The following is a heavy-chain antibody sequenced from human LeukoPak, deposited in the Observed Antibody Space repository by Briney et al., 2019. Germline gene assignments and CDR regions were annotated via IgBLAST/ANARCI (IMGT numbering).Heavy chain of an antibody. CDR3: ARDLSAAYDF. D-gene: IGHD2-21*01. Sequence: PGTSLRLSCAVSGFTISSHGMHWVRQAPGKGLEWVARLVYDERNDYANSVKGRFTISRDNSKNTLYLQMDNLRVDDTAVYYCARDLSAAYDFWGQGILVTVSS. CDR1: GFTISSHG. CDR2: LVYDERN. J-gene: IGHJ4*02. V-gene: IGHV3-33*08.